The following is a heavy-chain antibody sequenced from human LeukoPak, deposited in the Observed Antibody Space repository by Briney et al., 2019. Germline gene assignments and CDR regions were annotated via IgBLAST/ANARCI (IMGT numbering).Heavy chain of an antibody. V-gene: IGHV3-23*01. CDR2: ISHSGGTT. CDR3: AKAPPPYCSGGSCFDAFDI. Sequence: QPGGSLRLSCAASGFTFSNYAMNWVRQAPGKGLDWVSAISHSGGTTYYADSVKGRFTISRDNSKNTLYLQMNSLRAEDTAVYYCAKAPPPYCSGGSCFDAFDIWGQGTMVTVSS. J-gene: IGHJ3*02. CDR1: GFTFSNYA. D-gene: IGHD2-15*01.